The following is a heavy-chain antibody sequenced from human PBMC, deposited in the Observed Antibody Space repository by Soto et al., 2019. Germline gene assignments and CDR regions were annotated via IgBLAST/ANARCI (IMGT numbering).Heavy chain of an antibody. CDR3: MTHYDFWTTPTDYYYYYGMDV. J-gene: IGHJ6*02. V-gene: IGHV1-18*04. D-gene: IGHD3-3*01. CDR2: ISAYNGNT. CDR1: GYTFTSYG. Sequence: GASVKVSRKASGYTFTSYGISWVRQAPGQGLEWMGWISAYNGNTNYAQKLQGRVTMTTDTSTSTAYMELRSLRSDDTAVYYCMTHYDFWTTPTDYYYYYGMDVWGQGTTVTVYS.